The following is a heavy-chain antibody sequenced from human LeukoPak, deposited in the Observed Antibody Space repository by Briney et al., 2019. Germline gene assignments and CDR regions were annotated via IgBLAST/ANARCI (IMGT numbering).Heavy chain of an antibody. CDR2: IYYSGST. CDR1: GGSISSYY. J-gene: IGHJ4*02. D-gene: IGHD2-15*01. V-gene: IGHV4-59*01. Sequence: SETLSLTCTVSGGSISSYYWSWIRQPPGKGLEWIGYIYYSGSTNYNPSLKSRVSISVDTSKNQFSLKLTSVTAADTALYYCTSGRYCSGGTCPFECWGQGTLVTVSS. CDR3: TSGRYCSGGTCPFEC.